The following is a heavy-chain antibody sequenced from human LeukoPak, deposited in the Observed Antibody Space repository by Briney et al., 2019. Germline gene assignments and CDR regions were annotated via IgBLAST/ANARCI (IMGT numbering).Heavy chain of an antibody. V-gene: IGHV3-48*01. CDR2: ISSTGSVI. J-gene: IGHJ5*02. CDR3: PRELSLYH. Sequence: QPGGSLRLSCAASGFTFSSYSMNWVRQAPGKGLEWVSYISSTGSVIYYADSVRGRFTISRDNAKNSLYLQMNSLRAEDTAVYYCPRELSLYHWGQGTLVTVSS. CDR1: GFTFSSYS.